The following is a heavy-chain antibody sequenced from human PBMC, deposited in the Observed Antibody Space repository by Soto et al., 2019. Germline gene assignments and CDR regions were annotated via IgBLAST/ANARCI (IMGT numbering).Heavy chain of an antibody. V-gene: IGHV1-69*13. CDR3: ARKRLQLLWFGELAR. CDR2: IIPIFGTA. Sequence: ASVKVSCKASGGTFSSYAISWVRQAPGQGLEWMGGIIPIFGTANYAQKFQGRVTITADESTSTAYMELSSLRSEDTAVYYCARKRLQLLWFGELARWGQGTLVTVSS. J-gene: IGHJ4*02. D-gene: IGHD3-10*01. CDR1: GGTFSSYA.